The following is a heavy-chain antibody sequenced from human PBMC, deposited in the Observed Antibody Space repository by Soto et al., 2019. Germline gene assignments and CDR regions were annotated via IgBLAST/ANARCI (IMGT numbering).Heavy chain of an antibody. J-gene: IGHJ5*02. V-gene: IGHV3-23*01. CDR2: ISGSGGST. D-gene: IGHD3-3*01. Sequence: PGGSLRLSCAASGFTFSSYAMSWVRQAPGKGLEWVSAISGSGGSTYYADSVKGRFTISRDNSKNTLYLQMNSLRAEDTAVYYCAKDKIFGVVINSYNWFDPWGQGTLVTVSS. CDR3: AKDKIFGVVINSYNWFDP. CDR1: GFTFSSYA.